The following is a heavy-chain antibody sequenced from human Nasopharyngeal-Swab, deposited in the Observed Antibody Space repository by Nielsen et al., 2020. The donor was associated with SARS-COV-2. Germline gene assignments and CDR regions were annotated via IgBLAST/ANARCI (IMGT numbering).Heavy chain of an antibody. J-gene: IGHJ4*02. CDR2: ISWDSGSI. Sequence: SLNISCAASGLTFDDYAMHWVRQAPGKGLEWVSGISWDSGSIGYADSVKGRFTISRDNAKNSLYLQMNSLRAEDTALYYCAKWGSSSRHFDYWGQGTLVTVSS. CDR3: AKWGSSSRHFDY. V-gene: IGHV3-9*01. CDR1: GLTFDDYA. D-gene: IGHD6-6*01.